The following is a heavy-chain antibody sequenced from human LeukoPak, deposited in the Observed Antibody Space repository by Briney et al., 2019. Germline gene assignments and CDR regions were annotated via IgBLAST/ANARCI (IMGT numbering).Heavy chain of an antibody. Sequence: EASVKVSCTASGGTFSSYAISWVRQAPGQGLEWMGGIIPIFGTANYAQKFQGRVTITADESTSTAYMELSSLRSEDTAVYYCARVTSELWSQGAFDIWGQGTMVTVSS. D-gene: IGHD5-18*01. J-gene: IGHJ3*02. CDR2: IIPIFGTA. CDR1: GGTFSSYA. V-gene: IGHV1-69*13. CDR3: ARVTSELWSQGAFDI.